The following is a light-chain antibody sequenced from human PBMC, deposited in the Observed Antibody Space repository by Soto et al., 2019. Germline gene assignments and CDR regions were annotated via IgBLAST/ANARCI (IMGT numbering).Light chain of an antibody. CDR2: GAS. Sequence: EIVLTQSPGTLSLSPGERATLSCRASQSVSSSYLAWYQQKPGQAPRLLIYGASSRATGIPDRFSGSGSGTDFTLTISRLEPEDFAVYYCKQYGRSPPITFGPGT. CDR3: KQYGRSPPIT. J-gene: IGKJ3*01. V-gene: IGKV3-20*01. CDR1: QSVSSSY.